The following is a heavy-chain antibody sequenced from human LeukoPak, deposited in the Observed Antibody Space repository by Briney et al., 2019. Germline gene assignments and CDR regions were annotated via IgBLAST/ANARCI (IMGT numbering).Heavy chain of an antibody. D-gene: IGHD3-22*01. J-gene: IGHJ3*02. CDR3: AKETSQYYYDSSGYPGDATFDI. CDR2: ISGSGGST. V-gene: IGHV3-23*01. CDR1: GFTFSSYA. Sequence: GGSLRLSCAASGFTFSSYAMSWVRQAPGKGLEWVSAISGSGGSTYYADSVKGRFTISRDSSKNTLYLQMNSLRAEDTAVYYCAKETSQYYYDSSGYPGDATFDIWGQGTMVTVSS.